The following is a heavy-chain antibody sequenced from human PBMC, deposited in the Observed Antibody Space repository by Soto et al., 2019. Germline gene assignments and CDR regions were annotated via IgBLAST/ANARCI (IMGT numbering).Heavy chain of an antibody. CDR2: IYYSGST. CDR1: GGSISSSSYY. D-gene: IGHD3-3*01. J-gene: IGHJ4*02. V-gene: IGHV4-39*01. Sequence: QPQLQESGPGLVKPSETLSLTCTVSGGSISSSSYYWGWIRQPPGKGLEWIGSIYYSGSTYYNPSLKSRATISADTSKNQFSLKLSSVIAADTAVYYCARHGGFLEWLLPDYWGQGTLVTVSS. CDR3: ARHGGFLEWLLPDY.